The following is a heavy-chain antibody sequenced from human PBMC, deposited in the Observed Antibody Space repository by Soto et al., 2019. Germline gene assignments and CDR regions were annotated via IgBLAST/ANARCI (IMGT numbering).Heavy chain of an antibody. Sequence: GGSLRLSCAASGFTFSSYSMNWVRQAPGKGLEWVSSISSSSYIYYADSVKGRFTISRDNAKNSLYLQMNSLRAEDTAVYYCAREDIVVVPAAGGRYYYGMDVWGQGTTVTVSS. CDR1: GFTFSSYS. CDR2: ISSSSYI. V-gene: IGHV3-21*04. D-gene: IGHD2-2*01. CDR3: AREDIVVVPAAGGRYYYGMDV. J-gene: IGHJ6*02.